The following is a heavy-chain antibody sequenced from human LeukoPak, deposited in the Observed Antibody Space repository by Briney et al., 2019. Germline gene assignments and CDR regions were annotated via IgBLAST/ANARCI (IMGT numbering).Heavy chain of an antibody. V-gene: IGHV3-30*04. J-gene: IGHJ4*02. CDR3: VLVRGGGSEY. CDR1: GFTFSDHA. Sequence: GGSLRLSCTASGFTFSDHAMHWVRQAPGKGLEWVAVISYDGSNKYYADSVKGRFTISRDNSKNTLYLQMNSLRAEDTAVYYCVLVRGGGSEYWGQGTLVTVSS. D-gene: IGHD3-10*01. CDR2: ISYDGSNK.